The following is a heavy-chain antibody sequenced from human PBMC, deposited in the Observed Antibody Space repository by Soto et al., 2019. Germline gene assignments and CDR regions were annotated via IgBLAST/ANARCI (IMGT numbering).Heavy chain of an antibody. CDR1: GGSISSGSYY. V-gene: IGHV4-39*01. CDR2: IHYSGRT. J-gene: IGHJ4*02. Sequence: PSETQSLTCTVSGGSISSGSYYWGWIRRPPGKGLEWLGSIHYSGRTYDNPSLKSRVTTSVETSKNQFSLKLSSVTAADTAVYFCARLLYDSSGFYYFDYWGQGILVTVSS. D-gene: IGHD3-22*01. CDR3: ARLLYDSSGFYYFDY.